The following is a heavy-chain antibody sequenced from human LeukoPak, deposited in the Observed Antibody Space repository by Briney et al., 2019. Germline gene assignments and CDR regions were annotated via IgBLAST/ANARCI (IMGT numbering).Heavy chain of an antibody. CDR1: GITFISYA. V-gene: IGHV3-23*01. J-gene: IGHJ4*02. CDR3: AKGGANRVYYFDS. D-gene: IGHD2/OR15-2a*01. CDR2: ITGTGGDT. Sequence: PGGSLRLSCAASGITFISYAMNWVRQAPGKGLEWVSSITGTGGDTNYADSVKGRVTISRDNSKNTLYLQMNSLRAEDTATYYCAKGGANRVYYFDSWGQGTLVTVSS.